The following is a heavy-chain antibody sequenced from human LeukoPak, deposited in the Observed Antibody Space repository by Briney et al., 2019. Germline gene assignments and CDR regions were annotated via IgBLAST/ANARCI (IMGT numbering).Heavy chain of an antibody. V-gene: IGHV4-4*02. Sequence: SGTLSLTCAVSGGSISSSNWWSWVRQPPGKGLEWIGEIYHSGSTNYNPSLNSRVTISVDKSKNQFSLKLSSVTAADTAVYYCARLITMVRGLEDWFDPWGRGSLVTVSS. CDR3: ARLITMVRGLEDWFDP. J-gene: IGHJ5*02. CDR2: IYHSGST. CDR1: GGSISSSNW. D-gene: IGHD3-10*01.